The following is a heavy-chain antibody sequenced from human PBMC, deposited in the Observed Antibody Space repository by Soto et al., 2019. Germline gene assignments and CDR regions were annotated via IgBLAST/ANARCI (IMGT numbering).Heavy chain of an antibody. D-gene: IGHD3-3*01. CDR3: ARGGYDFWSGYYPYSSSWYRADPWDY. Sequence: ASVKVSCKASGYTFTSYDINWVRQATEQGLEWMGWMNPNSGNTGYAQKFQGRVTMTRNTSISTAYMELSSLRSEDTAVYYCARGGYDFWSGYYPYSSSWYRADPWDYWGQGTLVTVSS. CDR1: GYTFTSYD. V-gene: IGHV1-8*01. CDR2: MNPNSGNT. J-gene: IGHJ4*02.